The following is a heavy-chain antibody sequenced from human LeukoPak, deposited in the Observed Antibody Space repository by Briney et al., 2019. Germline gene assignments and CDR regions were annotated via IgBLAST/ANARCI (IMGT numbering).Heavy chain of an antibody. J-gene: IGHJ4*02. CDR1: GYSFTSYW. D-gene: IGHD6-19*01. CDR3: ASSGSGWYDY. Sequence: GESLKISCKGSGYSFTSYWISWVRQMPGKGLEWMGRIDPSDSYTNYSPSFQGHVTISADRSISTAYLQWSSLKASDTAMYYCASSGSGWYDYWGQGTLVTVSS. CDR2: IDPSDSYT. V-gene: IGHV5-10-1*01.